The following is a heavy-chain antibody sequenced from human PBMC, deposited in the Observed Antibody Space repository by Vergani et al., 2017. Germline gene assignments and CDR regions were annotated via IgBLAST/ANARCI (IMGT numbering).Heavy chain of an antibody. CDR3: ATPQTGTTGGMEV. D-gene: IGHD4-17*01. CDR2: VDPEDGET. CDR1: GYTFTDHY. V-gene: IGHV1-69-2*01. Sequence: EVQLVQSGAEVKKPGATMKISCKVSGYTFTDHYMHWVKQAPGKGLEWMGLVDPEDGETIYAEKFKGRVTIAADTSTDTANMELSSLRSEDTAVYYCATPQTGTTGGMEVWGQGTTVIVSS. J-gene: IGHJ6*02.